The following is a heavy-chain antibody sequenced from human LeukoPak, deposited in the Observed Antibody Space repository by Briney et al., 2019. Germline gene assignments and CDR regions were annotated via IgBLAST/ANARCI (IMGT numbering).Heavy chain of an antibody. Sequence: ASVKVSCKASGHSLSELSTHWVRQAPGKGLERMGGFDPEDGETIYAQKFQGRVTMTEDTSTGTAHMELRGLRPDDTAVYYCARDDGRNWGQVGGYWGQGTLVTVSS. CDR2: FDPEDGET. CDR3: ARDDGRNWGQVGGY. D-gene: IGHD7-27*01. V-gene: IGHV1-24*01. CDR1: GHSLSELS. J-gene: IGHJ4*02.